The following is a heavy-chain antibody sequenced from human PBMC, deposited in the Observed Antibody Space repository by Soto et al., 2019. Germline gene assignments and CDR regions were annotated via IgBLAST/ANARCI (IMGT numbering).Heavy chain of an antibody. Sequence: SETLSLTYSVSGDSVSSYYWSWVRQPPGKELEWIGYVHSSGSTNYNPSLKSRVTMSVDTSKNQFSLKLSSVTAADTAVYYCARQGNGDLFDYWGQGTLVTVSS. J-gene: IGHJ4*02. V-gene: IGHV4-59*02. CDR3: ARQGNGDLFDY. CDR2: VHSSGST. D-gene: IGHD4-17*01. CDR1: GDSVSSYY.